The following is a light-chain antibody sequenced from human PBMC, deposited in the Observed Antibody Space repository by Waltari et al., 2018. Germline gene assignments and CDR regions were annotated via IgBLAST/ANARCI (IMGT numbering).Light chain of an antibody. CDR2: DFT. CDR3: CSFSGGNDLL. CDR1: KRDIDNFQY. Sequence: QSALTPPPSASGPPGQSVTIPCTGTKRDIDNFQYVSWYQQHPVKAPRLIIYDFTKRPSEVPNRFSGSKSGNMASLTVSYLQADDEADYFCCSFSGGNDLLFGGGTKLTVL. V-gene: IGLV2-8*01. J-gene: IGLJ2*01.